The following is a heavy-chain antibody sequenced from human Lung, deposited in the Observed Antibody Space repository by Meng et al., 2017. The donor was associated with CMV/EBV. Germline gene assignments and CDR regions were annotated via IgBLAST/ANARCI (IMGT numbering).Heavy chain of an antibody. CDR3: AVDRVPEPPLEWPQLWGENF. J-gene: IGHJ4*02. CDR2: ISSSSGYI. CDR1: GFTSRRYT. Sequence: GESLKISCAASGFTSRRYTMNWVRQAPGKGPEWFSSISSSSGYIYYADSVKGRFNISRDNAKNSLFLQMRRLTAEDTAVYYCAVDRVPEPPLEWPQLWGENFWGQGALVTVSS. V-gene: IGHV3-21*01. D-gene: IGHD3-3*01.